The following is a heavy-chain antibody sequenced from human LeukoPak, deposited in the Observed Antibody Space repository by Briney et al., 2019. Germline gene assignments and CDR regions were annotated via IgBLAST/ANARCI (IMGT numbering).Heavy chain of an antibody. J-gene: IGHJ4*02. CDR3: ARDQSPLGVRGYSGYDFDY. CDR1: GYTFTGYY. D-gene: IGHD5-12*01. V-gene: IGHV1-2*02. CDR2: INPNSGGT. Sequence: ASVKVSCKASGYTFTGYYMHWVRQAPGQGLEWMGWINPNSGGTNYAQKFQGRVTMTRDTSISTAYMELSRLRSDDTAVYYCARDQSPLGVRGYSGYDFDYWGQGTLVTVSS.